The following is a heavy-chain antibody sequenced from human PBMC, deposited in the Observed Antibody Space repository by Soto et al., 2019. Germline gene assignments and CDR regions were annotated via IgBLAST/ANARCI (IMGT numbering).Heavy chain of an antibody. CDR3: ARDDSRAYYYDAFDI. CDR2: SSGSGGST. Sequence: EVQLLESGGGLAQPGGSLRLSCAASGFTFSSYAMTWVRQAPGQGLEWVSVSSGSGGSTYYADSVKGRFTISRDNSKNTLYLQMNSLRADDTAVYYCARDDSRAYYYDAFDIWGQGTMVTVSS. J-gene: IGHJ3*02. V-gene: IGHV3-23*01. CDR1: GFTFSSYA. D-gene: IGHD3-22*01.